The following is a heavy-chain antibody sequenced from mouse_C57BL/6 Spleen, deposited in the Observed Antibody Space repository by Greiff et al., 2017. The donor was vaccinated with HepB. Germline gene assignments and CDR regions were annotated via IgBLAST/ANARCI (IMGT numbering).Heavy chain of an antibody. V-gene: IGHV1-72*01. CDR1: GYTFTSSW. CDR3: ARGNGYFDY. J-gene: IGHJ2*01. CDR2: IDPNSGGT. Sequence: QVQLQQPGAELVKPGASVKLSFKASGYTFTSSWLHWVKQRPGRGLEWIGRIDPNSGGTKYNEKFKSKATLTVDKRSSTADLQLSSLTSEDSAVDYCARGNGYFDYWGQGTTLTVSS.